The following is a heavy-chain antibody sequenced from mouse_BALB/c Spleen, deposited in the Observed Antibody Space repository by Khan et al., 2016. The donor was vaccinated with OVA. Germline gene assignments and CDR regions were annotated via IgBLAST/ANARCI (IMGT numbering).Heavy chain of an antibody. Sequence: QVQLQQSGAELARPGTSVKLSCKASGYTFTNYWMQWVKQRPGQGLEWIGTTYPGNGDTRYTQNFKVKATLTAVKSSNTAFMQLSSLASEDSAVLYGARGGSATGYFDYWGLGTTLTVSS. J-gene: IGHJ2*01. CDR3: ARGGSATGYFDY. V-gene: IGHV1-87*01. D-gene: IGHD1-1*01. CDR1: GYTFTNYW. CDR2: TYPGNGDT.